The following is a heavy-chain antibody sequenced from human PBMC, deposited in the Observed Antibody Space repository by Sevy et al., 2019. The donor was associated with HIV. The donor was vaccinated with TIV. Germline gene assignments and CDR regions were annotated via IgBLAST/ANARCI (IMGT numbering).Heavy chain of an antibody. V-gene: IGHV3-30*18. Sequence: GGSLRLSCAASGFTFSSYGMHWVRQAPGKGLEWVAVISYDGSNKYYADSVKGRFTISRDKSKNTLYLQMNSLRAEDTAVYYCAKEASSDFWSGYYLDYYYYYGMDVWGQGTTVTVSS. D-gene: IGHD3-3*01. J-gene: IGHJ6*02. CDR1: GFTFSSYG. CDR2: ISYDGSNK. CDR3: AKEASSDFWSGYYLDYYYYYGMDV.